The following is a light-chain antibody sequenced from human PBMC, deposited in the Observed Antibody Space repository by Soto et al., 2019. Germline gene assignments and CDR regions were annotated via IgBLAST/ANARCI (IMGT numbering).Light chain of an antibody. CDR2: DVT. Sequence: QSVLTQPPSASGSPGQSVTISCTGTSTDIGAYNYVSWYQHHPDKAPKLMIFDVTKRPAGVPDRFSGSKSGNTASLTVSGLQADDEAAYYCSSYAGSGTYVVFGGGTKLTVL. CDR1: STDIGAYNY. V-gene: IGLV2-8*01. J-gene: IGLJ2*01. CDR3: SSYAGSGTYVV.